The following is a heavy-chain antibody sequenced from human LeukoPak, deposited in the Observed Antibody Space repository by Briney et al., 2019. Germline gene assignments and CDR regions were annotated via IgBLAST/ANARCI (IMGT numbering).Heavy chain of an antibody. J-gene: IGHJ6*02. CDR3: ARTPLERIYGMDV. CDR2: INPNSGGT. V-gene: IGHV1-2*02. CDR1: GYTFTGYY. D-gene: IGHD1-1*01. Sequence: GASVKVSCKASGYTFTGYYMHWVRQAPGQGLEWMGWINPNSGGTNYAQKFQGRVTMTRDTSISTAYMELSRLGSDDTAVYYCARTPLERIYGMDVWGQGTTVTVSS.